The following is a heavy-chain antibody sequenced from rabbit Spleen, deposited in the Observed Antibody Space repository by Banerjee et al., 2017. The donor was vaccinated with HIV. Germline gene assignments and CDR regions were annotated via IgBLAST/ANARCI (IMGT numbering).Heavy chain of an antibody. V-gene: IGHV1S40*01. J-gene: IGHJ6*01. CDR2: IEGGSSTFS. CDR3: ARDSGSSFSSYGMDL. CDR1: GVSFTTNQY. Sequence: QSLEESGGDLVKPGASLTRTCTASGVSFTTNQYMCWVRQAPGNGLEWIACIEGGSSTFSYFASWAKGRFTISKTSSTTVTLQMTSLTAADTATYFCARDSGSSFSSYGMDLWGPGTLVPVS. D-gene: IGHD8-1*01.